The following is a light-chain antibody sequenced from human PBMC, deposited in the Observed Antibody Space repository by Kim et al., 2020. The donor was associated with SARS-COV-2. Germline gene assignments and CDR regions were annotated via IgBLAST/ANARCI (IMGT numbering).Light chain of an antibody. J-gene: IGKJ2*01. V-gene: IGKV3-20*01. CDR2: GAS. CDR3: QQYGGSLTYT. Sequence: EIVLTQSPATLSLSPGERATLSCRASQSVSSSYSAWYQQKPGQAPRLLIYGASSSATGIPDRFSGSGSGTDFALTISRLEPEDFAVYYCQQYGGSLTYTFGQGTKLEI. CDR1: QSVSSSY.